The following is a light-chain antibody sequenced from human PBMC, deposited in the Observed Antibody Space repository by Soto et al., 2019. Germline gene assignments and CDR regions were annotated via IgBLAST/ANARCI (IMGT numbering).Light chain of an antibody. CDR3: AAWDDSLNAL. J-gene: IGLJ1*01. V-gene: IGLV1-44*01. CDR1: FSNIGDNA. Sequence: QSVLTQPPSLSATPGQRVNISCSGSFSNIGDNAVNWYQQLPGAAPKLLIYLNDQRPSGVPDRFSGSKPGTSAFLAISGLQSEDEADYYCAAWDDSLNALFGTGTKLTVL. CDR2: LND.